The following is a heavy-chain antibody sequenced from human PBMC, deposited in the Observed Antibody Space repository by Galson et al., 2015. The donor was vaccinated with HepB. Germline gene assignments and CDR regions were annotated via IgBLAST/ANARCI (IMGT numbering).Heavy chain of an antibody. CDR1: GFTFSSYW. V-gene: IGHV3-7*03. D-gene: IGHD3-10*01. Sequence: SLRLSCAASGFTFSSYWMSWVRQAPGKGLEWVANIKQDGSEKYYVDSVKGRFTISRDNAKNSLYLQMNSLRAEDTAVYYCARFSYYYGSGSYRPLFDYWGQGTLVTVSS. CDR3: ARFSYYYGSGSYRPLFDY. J-gene: IGHJ4*02. CDR2: IKQDGSEK.